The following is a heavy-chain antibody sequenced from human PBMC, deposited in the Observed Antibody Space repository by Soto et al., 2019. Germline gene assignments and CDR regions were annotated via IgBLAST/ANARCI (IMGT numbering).Heavy chain of an antibody. V-gene: IGHV1-2*04. J-gene: IGHJ3*02. Sequence: QVQLVQSGAEVKKPGASVKVSCKASGYTFTGYYMHWVRQAPGQGLEWMGWINPNSGGTNYAQKFQGWVTMTRDTSISTAYMELSRLRSDDTAVYYCARAVQWLVGGGAFDIWGQVKMVTVSS. CDR2: INPNSGGT. D-gene: IGHD6-19*01. CDR3: ARAVQWLVGGGAFDI. CDR1: GYTFTGYY.